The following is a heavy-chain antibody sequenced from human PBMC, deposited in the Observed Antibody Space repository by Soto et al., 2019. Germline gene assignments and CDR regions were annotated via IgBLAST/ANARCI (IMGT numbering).Heavy chain of an antibody. Sequence: PGGSLRLSCAASGFTVSSNYMSWVRQAPGKGLEWVSVIYSGGSTYYADSVKGRFTISRDNSKNTLYLQMNSLRAEDTAVYYCARESYSSGWYKDYWGQGTLVTVSS. D-gene: IGHD6-19*01. V-gene: IGHV3-53*01. J-gene: IGHJ4*02. CDR2: IYSGGST. CDR1: GFTVSSNY. CDR3: ARESYSSGWYKDY.